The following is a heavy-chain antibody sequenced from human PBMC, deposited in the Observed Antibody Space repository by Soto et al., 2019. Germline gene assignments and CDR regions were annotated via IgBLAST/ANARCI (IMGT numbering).Heavy chain of an antibody. CDR2: NDHSGNA. CDR3: ATGDLTAGELFFGY. Sequence: QVQLQESGPGLVKPSQILSLTCTVFGGSVSNSGYYCNWIRQSPGKGLEWIGYNDHSGNAFYNPSLKSRVAISVDTSKDQFSLWLNSVTAADTAVYYCATGDLTAGELFFGYWGQGILVTVSS. V-gene: IGHV4-31*03. CDR1: GGSVSNSGYY. D-gene: IGHD3-10*01. J-gene: IGHJ4*02.